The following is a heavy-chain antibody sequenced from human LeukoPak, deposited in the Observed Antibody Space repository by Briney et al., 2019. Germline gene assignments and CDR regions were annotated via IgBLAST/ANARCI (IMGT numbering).Heavy chain of an antibody. J-gene: IGHJ5*02. D-gene: IGHD6-13*01. CDR2: ISYDGSNK. CDR3: AREIAAAGTGNWFDP. CDR1: GFTFSSYA. Sequence: GGSLRLSCAASGFTFSSYAMHWVRQAPGKGLEWVAVISYDGSNKYYADSVKGRFTISRDNSKNTLYLQMNSLRAEDTAVYYCAREIAAAGTGNWFDPWGQGTLVTVSS. V-gene: IGHV3-30-3*01.